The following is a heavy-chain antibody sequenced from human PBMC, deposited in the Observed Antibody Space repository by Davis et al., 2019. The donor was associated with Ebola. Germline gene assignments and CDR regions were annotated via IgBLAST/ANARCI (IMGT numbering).Heavy chain of an antibody. J-gene: IGHJ6*02. CDR3: TTGYSYGYYYYGMDV. Sequence: GESLKISCAASGFTFSNAWMNWVRQAPGKGLEWVGRIKSKTDGGTTDYAAPVKGRFTISRDDSKNTLYLQMNSLKTEDTAVYYCTTGYSYGYYYYGMDVWGQGTTVTVSS. CDR2: IKSKTDGGTT. CDR1: GFTFSNAW. V-gene: IGHV3-15*07. D-gene: IGHD5-18*01.